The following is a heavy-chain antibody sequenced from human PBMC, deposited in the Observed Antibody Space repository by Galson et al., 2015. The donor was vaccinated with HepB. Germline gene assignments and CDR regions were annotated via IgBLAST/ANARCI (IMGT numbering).Heavy chain of an antibody. CDR1: GGSISSGGYA. J-gene: IGHJ6*02. CDR2: IYHTGST. V-gene: IGHV4-30-2*01. Sequence: TLSLTCAVSGGSISSGGYAWSWIRQPPGEGLEWIGYIYHTGSTYYNPSLKSRVTISVDRSKNQFSLKLTSVTAADTAAYYCARESRDYYYGMDVWGQGTTVTVSS. CDR3: ARESRDYYYGMDV.